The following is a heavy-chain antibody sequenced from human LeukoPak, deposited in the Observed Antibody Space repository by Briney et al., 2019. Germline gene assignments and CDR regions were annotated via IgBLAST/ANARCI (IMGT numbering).Heavy chain of an antibody. CDR1: GYAFSAYY. V-gene: IGHV1-2*02. J-gene: IGHJ4*02. CDR3: ARGSRYYDWLSPLDS. CDR2: LNPQTGDT. D-gene: IGHD3-9*01. Sequence: GASVKVSCKASGYAFSAYYMHWVRQAPGQGLEWMGWLNPQTGDTHFAQKFQGRVTFTRDTSISTAYMAMSRLRSDDTAVFYCARGSRYYDWLSPLDSWGQGTLVTVSS.